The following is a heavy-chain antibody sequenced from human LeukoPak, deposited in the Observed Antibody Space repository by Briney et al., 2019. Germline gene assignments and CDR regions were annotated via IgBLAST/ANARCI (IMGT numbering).Heavy chain of an antibody. D-gene: IGHD3-22*01. CDR1: GFTFSRYA. CDR2: ISGSGGST. J-gene: IGHJ4*02. Sequence: GGSLRLSCAASGFTFSRYAMSWVRLAPGKGLEWVSTISGSGGSTYSVASVKGRSTISRDNSRNTLYLQMNSLRAEDTAVYYCAKVDNYDSSGPSDYWGQGTLVTVSS. CDR3: AKVDNYDSSGPSDY. V-gene: IGHV3-23*01.